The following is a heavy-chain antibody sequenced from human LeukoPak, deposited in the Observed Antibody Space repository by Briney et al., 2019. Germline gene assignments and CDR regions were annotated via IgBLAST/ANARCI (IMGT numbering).Heavy chain of an antibody. Sequence: SETLSLTCTVSGGSVSSGSNYWSWIRQPPGKGLEWIGYIHYSGSTSHNPALKSRVTISVDTSKNQFSLKLSSVTAADTAVYYCARNDASGSYYNVAFDIWGQGTMVTVSS. J-gene: IGHJ3*02. CDR2: IHYSGST. CDR3: ARNDASGSYYNVAFDI. CDR1: GGSVSSGSNY. D-gene: IGHD3-10*01. V-gene: IGHV4-61*01.